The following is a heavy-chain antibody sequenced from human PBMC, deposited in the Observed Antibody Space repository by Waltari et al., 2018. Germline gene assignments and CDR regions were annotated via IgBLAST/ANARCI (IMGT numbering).Heavy chain of an antibody. CDR2: IYYSGST. D-gene: IGHD5-12*01. Sequence: QVQLQESGPGLVKPSETLSLTCTVSGGSISSYYWSWHRQPPGKGLEWIGYIYYSGSTNYNPSLKSRVTISVDTSKNQFSLKLSSVTAADTAVYYCARDGYTGGWYFDLWGRGTLVTVSS. J-gene: IGHJ2*01. CDR3: ARDGYTGGWYFDL. CDR1: GGSISSYY. V-gene: IGHV4-59*01.